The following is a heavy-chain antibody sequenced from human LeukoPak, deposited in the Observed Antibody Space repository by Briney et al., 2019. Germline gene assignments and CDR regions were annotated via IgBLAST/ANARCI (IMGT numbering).Heavy chain of an antibody. V-gene: IGHV3-23*01. D-gene: IGHD6-19*01. J-gene: IGHJ4*02. CDR1: GFTFNNYA. Sequence: PGGSLRLSCAASGFTFNNYAMSWVRQAPGKGLEWVSGIGSNARTSYADSVKGRFTISRDNSKNTLYLQMNSLGVEDTAIYYCAKEFTGGWPFDFWGQGTLVTVSS. CDR3: AKEFTGGWPFDF. CDR2: IGSNART.